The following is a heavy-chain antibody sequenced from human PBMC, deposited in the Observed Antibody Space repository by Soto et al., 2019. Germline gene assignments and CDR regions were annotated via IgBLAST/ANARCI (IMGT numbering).Heavy chain of an antibody. CDR2: IYYSGST. D-gene: IGHD6-25*01. Sequence: PSGTLSLTCTVSGGSISRYYWSWIRQPPGKGLEWIGYIYYSGSTNYNPSLKSRVTISVDTSKNQFSLKLSSVTAADTAVYYCARSDSRDWGEGTLVTVSS. J-gene: IGHJ4*02. V-gene: IGHV4-59*01. CDR1: GGSISRYY. CDR3: ARSDSRD.